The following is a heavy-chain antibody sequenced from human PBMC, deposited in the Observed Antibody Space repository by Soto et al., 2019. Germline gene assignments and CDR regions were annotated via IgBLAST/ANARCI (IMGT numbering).Heavy chain of an antibody. CDR2: INAGTGYT. V-gene: IGHV1-3*01. Sequence: QVQLVQSGVEVKKPGASVMVSCKASEFSLTMFGFHWLRQAPGQRLEWMGWINAGTGYTRYSEKFEGRVTITRDTSVSTVHLELRSLPDEDTAVYLCAGDSPQFDVTIGYWPVVYDMWGQGTFIIVSS. J-gene: IGHJ3*02. CDR3: AGDSPQFDVTIGYWPVVYDM. D-gene: IGHD4-4*01. CDR1: EFSLTMFG.